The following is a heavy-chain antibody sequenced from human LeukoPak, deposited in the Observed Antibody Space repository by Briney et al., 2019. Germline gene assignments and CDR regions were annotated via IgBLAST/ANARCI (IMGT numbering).Heavy chain of an antibody. Sequence: ASVKVSCKASGYTFTDQYLHWVRQAPGQGLEWMGWISAYNGNTNYAQKLQGRVTMTTDTSTSTAYMELRSLRSDDTAVYYCARDTPFGDFWSGYKAFDYWGQGTLVTVSS. CDR3: ARDTPFGDFWSGYKAFDY. V-gene: IGHV1-18*01. CDR1: GYTFTDQY. D-gene: IGHD3-3*01. CDR2: ISAYNGNT. J-gene: IGHJ4*02.